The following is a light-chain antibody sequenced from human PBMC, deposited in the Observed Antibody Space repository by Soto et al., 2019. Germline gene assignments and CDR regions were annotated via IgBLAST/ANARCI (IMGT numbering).Light chain of an antibody. CDR3: QQYHRFSIT. Sequence: IQLPQYTSTLSASVGDRVTITCRASQSISSWLAWYQQKPGKAPKLLIYKASSLESGVPSRFSGSGSGTEFTLTISSLQPEDFATYYCQQYHRFSITFGQGTLLEV. CDR2: KAS. CDR1: QSISSW. J-gene: IGKJ5*01. V-gene: IGKV1-5*03.